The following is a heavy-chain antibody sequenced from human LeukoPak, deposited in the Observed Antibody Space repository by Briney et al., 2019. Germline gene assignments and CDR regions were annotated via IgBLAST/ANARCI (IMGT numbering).Heavy chain of an antibody. J-gene: IGHJ4*02. CDR1: GFTFSSYA. CDR2: ISYDGSNK. D-gene: IGHD6-6*01. V-gene: IGHV3-30-3*01. Sequence: GSLRLSCAASGFTFSSYAMHWVRQAPGKGLEWVAVISYDGSNKYYADSVKGRFTISRDNSKNTLYLQMNSLRAEDTAVYYCARGGPYSSSSKLLDYWGQGTLVTVSS. CDR3: ARGGPYSSSSKLLDY.